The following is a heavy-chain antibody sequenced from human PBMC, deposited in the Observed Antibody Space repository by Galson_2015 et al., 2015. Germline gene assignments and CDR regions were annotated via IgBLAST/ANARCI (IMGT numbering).Heavy chain of an antibody. CDR2: IIPIFGTA. J-gene: IGHJ4*02. V-gene: IGHV1-69*13. Sequence: SVKVSCKASGGTFSSYAISWVRQAPGQGLEWMGGIIPIFGTANYAQKFQGRVTITADESTSTAYMELSSLRSEDTAVYYCARSDQTLRLHLGELSLGYWGQGTLVTVSS. D-gene: IGHD3-16*02. CDR1: GGTFSSYA. CDR3: ARSDQTLRLHLGELSLGY.